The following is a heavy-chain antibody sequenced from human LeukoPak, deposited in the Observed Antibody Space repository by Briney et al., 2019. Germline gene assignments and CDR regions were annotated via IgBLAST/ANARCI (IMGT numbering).Heavy chain of an antibody. CDR3: ARPPQGYSSGWYYFDY. CDR2: IYSGGST. Sequence: GESLKISCAASGFTVSSNYMSWVRQAPGKGLEWVSVIYSGGSTYYADSVKGRFAISRDNSKNTLYLQMNSLRAEDTAVYYCARPPQGYSSGWYYFDYWGQGTLVTVSS. V-gene: IGHV3-53*01. CDR1: GFTVSSNY. J-gene: IGHJ4*02. D-gene: IGHD6-19*01.